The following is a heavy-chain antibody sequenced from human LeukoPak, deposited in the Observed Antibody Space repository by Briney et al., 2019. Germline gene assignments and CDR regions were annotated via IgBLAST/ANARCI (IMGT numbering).Heavy chain of an antibody. V-gene: IGHV3-30*02. D-gene: IGHD3-10*01. J-gene: IGHJ4*02. Sequence: PGGSLRLSCAASGFTFSSYGMHWARQAPGKGLEWVAFIRYDGSNKYYADSVKGRFTISRDNSKNTLYLQMNSLRAEDTAVYYCAKDLIIDYYGSGSYFEGINYWGQGTPVTVSS. CDR3: AKDLIIDYYGSGSYFEGINY. CDR2: IRYDGSNK. CDR1: GFTFSSYG.